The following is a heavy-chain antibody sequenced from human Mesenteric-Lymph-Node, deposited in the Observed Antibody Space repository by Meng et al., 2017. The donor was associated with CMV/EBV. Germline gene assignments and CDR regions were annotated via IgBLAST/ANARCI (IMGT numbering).Heavy chain of an antibody. J-gene: IGHJ6*02. CDR2: IKSKTDTGAT. V-gene: IGHV3-15*01. CDR3: TTDLPSFKSPHYYYYGMDI. CDR1: GFTFSDAW. Sequence: LSLTCAASGFTFSDAWMSWVRQAPGRGLEWVGRIKSKTDTGATDYAAPVKGRFTISRDDSKNTLYLQMNSLKSEDTAVYYCTTDLPSFKSPHYYYYGMDIWGQGTTVTVSS.